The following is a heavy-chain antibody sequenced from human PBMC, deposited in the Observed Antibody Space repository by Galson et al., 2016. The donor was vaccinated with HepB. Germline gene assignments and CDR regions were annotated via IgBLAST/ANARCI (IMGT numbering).Heavy chain of an antibody. V-gene: IGHV3-30*18. CDR1: GFTFSRFG. D-gene: IGHD3-16*02. Sequence: SLRLSCAASGFTFSRFGMHWVRQAPGKGLEWVAVISFGGSNKNYTDSVKGRFTVSRDNSGNTLYLQMNSLRPEDTAVYFCAKAHMVTYGGVTVNPPDSWGQGTLVIVSS. J-gene: IGHJ4*02. CDR3: AKAHMVTYGGVTVNPPDS. CDR2: ISFGGSNK.